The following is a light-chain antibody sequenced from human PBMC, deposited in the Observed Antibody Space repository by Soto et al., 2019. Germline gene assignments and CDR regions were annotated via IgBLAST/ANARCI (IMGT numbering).Light chain of an antibody. J-gene: IGLJ1*01. CDR3: SSYTSITALV. Sequence: QSVLTQPASVSGSPGQSITISCTGTSSDVGGYNSVSWYQQHPGKVPKIMIYVVSIRPSGVPDRFSGSKSGNTASLTISGLQAEDEADYYCSSYTSITALVFGTGTKLTVL. V-gene: IGLV2-14*01. CDR2: VVS. CDR1: SSDVGGYNS.